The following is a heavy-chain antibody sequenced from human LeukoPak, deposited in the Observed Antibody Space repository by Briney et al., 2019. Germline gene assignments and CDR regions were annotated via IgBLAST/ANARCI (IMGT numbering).Heavy chain of an antibody. Sequence: ASVTVSFKASGYTFTIYGISWVRQAPGQGLEWMGWISAYNGNTNYSQKFQGRVTMTTDTSTSTAYMALRSLRSDDTAVYYCARWGPDYEYSSRYYYYMDVWGKGPTVTVS. J-gene: IGHJ6*03. CDR1: GYTFTIYG. CDR2: ISAYNGNT. CDR3: ARWGPDYEYSSRYYYYMDV. V-gene: IGHV1-18*01. D-gene: IGHD6-13*01.